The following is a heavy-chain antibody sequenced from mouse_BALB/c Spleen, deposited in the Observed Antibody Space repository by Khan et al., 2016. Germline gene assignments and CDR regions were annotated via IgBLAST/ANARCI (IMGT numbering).Heavy chain of an antibody. CDR3: TRDY. J-gene: IGHJ2*01. CDR1: GYTFTDYE. V-gene: IGHV1-15*01. CDR2: IDPETGGT. Sequence: QVQLQQSGAELVRPGASVTLSCKASGYTFTDYEMHWVKQTPVHGLEWIGAIDPETGGTAYNQKFKGKATLTADKSSSTAYMELRSLTSEDSAVYYCTRDYWGQGTTLTVSS.